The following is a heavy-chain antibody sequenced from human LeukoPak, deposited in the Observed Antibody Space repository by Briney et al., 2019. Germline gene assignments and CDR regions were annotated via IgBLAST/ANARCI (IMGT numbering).Heavy chain of an antibody. Sequence: SQTLSLTCAISGDSVSSNSAAWSWIRQSPSRGLEWLGRTYYRSKWYNDYAVSVKSRVTINPDTSKNQFSLQLNSVTPEDTAVYYCARARLDYVWGSYRNNWFDPWGQGTLVTVSS. D-gene: IGHD3-16*02. CDR2: TYYRSKWYN. CDR1: GDSVSSNSAA. V-gene: IGHV6-1*01. J-gene: IGHJ5*02. CDR3: ARARLDYVWGSYRNNWFDP.